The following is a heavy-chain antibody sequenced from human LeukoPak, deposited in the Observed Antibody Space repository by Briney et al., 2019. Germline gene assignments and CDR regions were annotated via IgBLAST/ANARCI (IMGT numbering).Heavy chain of an antibody. CDR1: GFTFSSYW. D-gene: IGHD1-26*01. J-gene: IGHJ3*02. V-gene: IGHV3-74*01. CDR3: ARGSHPLTGSYLGDAFDI. CDR2: INSDGSST. Sequence: GGSLRLSCAASGFTFSSYWMHWVRQAPGKGLVWVSRINSDGSSTSYADSVRGRFSISRDNAKNSLYLQMNSLSAEDTALYYCARGSHPLTGSYLGDAFDIWGQGTMVTVSS.